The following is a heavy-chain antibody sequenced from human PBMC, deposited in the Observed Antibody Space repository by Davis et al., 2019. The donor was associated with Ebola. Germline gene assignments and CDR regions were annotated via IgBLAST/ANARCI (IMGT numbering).Heavy chain of an antibody. Sequence: MPSETLSLTCTVSGGSISSSSYYWAWIRQPPGKGLEWIGSIYYSGSTYYNPSLKSRVTISVDTSKNQFSLKLSSVTAADTAVYYCARGVWDIVVVVAATPAGSAFDIWGQGTMVTVSS. J-gene: IGHJ3*02. CDR1: GGSISSSSYY. CDR3: ARGVWDIVVVVAATPAGSAFDI. D-gene: IGHD2-15*01. CDR2: IYYSGST. V-gene: IGHV4-39*07.